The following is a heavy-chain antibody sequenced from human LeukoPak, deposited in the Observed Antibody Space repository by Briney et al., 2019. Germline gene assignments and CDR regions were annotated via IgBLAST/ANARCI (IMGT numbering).Heavy chain of an antibody. CDR3: ALDSSGWSDDSFDI. D-gene: IGHD6-13*01. Sequence: PSETLSLTCTVSGASISFYYWSWIRQPPGKGLEWIGYTYYSGSTNYNPSLKSRVTMSIDTSKYHFSLNLNSVTAADTAIYYCALDSSGWSDDSFDIWGQGTMVTVSS. CDR2: TYYSGST. J-gene: IGHJ3*02. CDR1: GASISFYY. V-gene: IGHV4-59*01.